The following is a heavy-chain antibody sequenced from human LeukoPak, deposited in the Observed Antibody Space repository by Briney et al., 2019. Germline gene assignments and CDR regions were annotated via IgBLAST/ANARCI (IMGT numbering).Heavy chain of an antibody. V-gene: IGHV4-59*01. Sequence: PSETLSLTCTVSGGSISSYYWSWIRQPPGKGLEWIGYIYYSGSTNYNPSLKSRVTISVDTSKNQFSLKLSSVTAADTAVYYCARGPTLGFWSAPPDYWGQGTLVTVSS. CDR3: ARGPTLGFWSAPPDY. CDR2: IYYSGST. D-gene: IGHD3-3*01. CDR1: GGSISSYY. J-gene: IGHJ4*02.